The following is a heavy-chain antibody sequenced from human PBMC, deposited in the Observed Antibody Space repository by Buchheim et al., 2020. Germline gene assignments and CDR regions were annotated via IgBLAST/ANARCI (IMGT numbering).Heavy chain of an antibody. V-gene: IGHV3-30-3*01. CDR3: ARSSSSSPDYYGMDV. CDR2: ISYDGSNK. Sequence: QVQLVESGGGVVQPGRSLRLSCAASGFTFSSYAMHWVRQAPGKGLEWVAVISYDGSNKYYADSVKGRFTISRDNSKNTLYLQMNSLRAEDTAVYYCARSSSSSPDYYGMDVWGQGTT. D-gene: IGHD6-6*01. CDR1: GFTFSSYA. J-gene: IGHJ6*02.